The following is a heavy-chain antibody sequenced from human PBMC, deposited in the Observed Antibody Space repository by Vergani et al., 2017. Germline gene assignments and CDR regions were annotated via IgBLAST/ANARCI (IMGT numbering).Heavy chain of an antibody. D-gene: IGHD6-6*01. J-gene: IGHJ6*03. CDR3: ASYSSGEQLGHNYYYYYCMDV. V-gene: IGHV1-69*01. Sequence: QVQLVQSGAEVKKPGSSVKVSCKASGGTFSSYAISWVRQAPGQGLEWMGGIIPIFGTANYAQKFQGRVTITADESTSTAYMELSSLRSEDTAVYYCASYSSGEQLGHNYYYYYCMDVWGKGTTVTVSS. CDR1: GGTFSSYA. CDR2: IIPIFGTA.